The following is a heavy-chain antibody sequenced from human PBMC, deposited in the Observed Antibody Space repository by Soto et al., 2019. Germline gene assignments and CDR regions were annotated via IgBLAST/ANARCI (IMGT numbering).Heavy chain of an antibody. CDR1: GYTFDSDG. V-gene: IGHV1-18*01. CDR2: ISAYNDDT. D-gene: IGHD3-10*01. CDR3: ARAGLVVDELAH. Sequence: QVQLVQSGAEVKKPGASVTVSCKASGYTFDSDGLSWVRQAPGQGPEWMGWISAYNDDTYYAQNFQDRVTMTTDILTKTAYMEVRSLQPDDTAVYYCARAGLVVDELAHWGQGTLISVSS. J-gene: IGHJ4*02.